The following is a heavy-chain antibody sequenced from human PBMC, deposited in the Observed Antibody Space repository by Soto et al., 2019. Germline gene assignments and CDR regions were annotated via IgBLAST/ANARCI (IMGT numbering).Heavy chain of an antibody. Sequence: GRSLRLSXAASGFTFSSYSMNWVRQAPGEGLEWASSISSSSSYIYCADSVKGRFTISRDNSKNSLYLQMNSLRAEDTAVYYWARDLVTALWYYYYCMDVWGQGTTVTVSS. V-gene: IGHV3-21*01. CDR1: GFTFSSYS. J-gene: IGHJ6*02. CDR2: ISSSSSYI. CDR3: ARDLVTALWYYYYCMDV. D-gene: IGHD2-15*01.